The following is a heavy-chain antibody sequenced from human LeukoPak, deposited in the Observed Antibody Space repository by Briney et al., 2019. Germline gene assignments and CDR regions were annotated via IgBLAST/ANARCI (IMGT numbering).Heavy chain of an antibody. J-gene: IGHJ4*02. V-gene: IGHV3-66*01. CDR1: GFTVRSNY. D-gene: IGHD1-26*01. CDR2: IYSGGST. CDR3: AREGTWSYYYDY. Sequence: GGSLRLSCAASGFTVRSNYMNWVRQAPGKGLEWVSVIYSGGSTYYADSVKGRFTISRDNSKNTLYLQMNSLRAEDTAVYYCAREGTWSYYYDYWDQGTLVTVSS.